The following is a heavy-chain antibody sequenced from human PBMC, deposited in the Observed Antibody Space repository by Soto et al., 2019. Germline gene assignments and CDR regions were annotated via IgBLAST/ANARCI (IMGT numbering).Heavy chain of an antibody. V-gene: IGHV1-69*13. D-gene: IGHD3-10*01. CDR1: GGTFSSYA. CDR3: ARDLVTMVAFYGMDV. J-gene: IGHJ6*02. CDR2: IIPIFGTA. Sequence: GASVKVSCKASGGTFSSYAISWVRQAPGQGLEWMGGIIPIFGTANYAQKFQGRVTITADESTSTAYMELSSLRSEDTAVYYCARDLVTMVAFYGMDVWGQGTTVTVS.